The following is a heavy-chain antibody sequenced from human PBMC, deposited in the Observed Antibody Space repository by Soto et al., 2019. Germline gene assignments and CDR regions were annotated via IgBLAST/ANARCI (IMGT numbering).Heavy chain of an antibody. J-gene: IGHJ1*01. D-gene: IGHD2-15*01. V-gene: IGHV3-23*01. Sequence: EVQLLESGGGLVQPGGSLRLSCAASGFTFSSYAMSWVRQAPGKGLEWVSAISGSGGSTYYADSVKGRFTISRDNSKNTLYLQMNSLRAEDTAVYYCANFLADRYCSGGSCYSMGYFQHWGQGTLVTVSS. CDR2: ISGSGGST. CDR1: GFTFSSYA. CDR3: ANFLADRYCSGGSCYSMGYFQH.